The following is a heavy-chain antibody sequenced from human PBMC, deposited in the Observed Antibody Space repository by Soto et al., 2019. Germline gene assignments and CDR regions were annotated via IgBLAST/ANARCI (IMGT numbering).Heavy chain of an antibody. CDR2: IVSDGSAK. J-gene: IGHJ3*02. V-gene: IGHV3-33*01. CDR3: ARDDAFGNENGFDI. D-gene: IGHD1-1*01. CDR1: GFPFSTYG. Sequence: QVQLVESGGGVVQPGTSLSLSCAVSGFPFSTYGFHWVRQPPGKGLEWVAGIVSDGSAKYHADSVEGRFTISRDNSKDTLYLQMNSLRAEDTAVYYCARDDAFGNENGFDIWGQGTMVTVSS.